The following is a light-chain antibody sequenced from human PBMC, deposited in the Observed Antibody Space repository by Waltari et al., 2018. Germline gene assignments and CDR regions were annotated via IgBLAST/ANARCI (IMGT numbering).Light chain of an antibody. CDR1: QSLLYSSNNKNS. CDR3: QQYYATPRT. Sequence: DIVMPQSPDSLAAYLGEKATPTCRSSQSLLYSSNNKNSLAWYQQKPGQPPKMLIYWASTRESGVPDRFSGSGSGTDFTLSISSLQAEDVATYFCQQYYATPRTFGGGTKVELK. J-gene: IGKJ4*01. CDR2: WAS. V-gene: IGKV4-1*01.